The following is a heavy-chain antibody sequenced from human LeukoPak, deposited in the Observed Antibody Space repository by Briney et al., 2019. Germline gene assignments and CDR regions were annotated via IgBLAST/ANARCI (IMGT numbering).Heavy chain of an antibody. J-gene: IGHJ4*02. CDR2: ISTSGTTV. CDR1: GFTFSSYS. D-gene: IGHD6-19*01. CDR3: ARDLRVDQWLAEFDY. Sequence: GGSLRLSCAASGFTFSSYSMNWVRQAPGKGLEWISYISTSGTTVYYADSVKGRFTISRDNAKKSVSLQMNSLRAEDTALYYCARDLRVDQWLAEFDYWGQGTLVTVSS. V-gene: IGHV3-48*04.